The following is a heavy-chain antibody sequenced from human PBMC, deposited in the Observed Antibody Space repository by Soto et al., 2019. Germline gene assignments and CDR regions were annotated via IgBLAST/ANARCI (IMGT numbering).Heavy chain of an antibody. D-gene: IGHD2-21*02. J-gene: IGHJ5*02. CDR2: IYHSGST. Sequence: PSETLSLTCAVSGGSISSGGYSWSWIRQPPGKGLEWIGYIYHSGSTYYNPSLKSRVTISVDRSKNQFSLKLSSVTAADTAVYYCARGSTVVTNNWFDPWGQGTLVTVS. V-gene: IGHV4-30-2*01. CDR1: GGSISSGGYS. CDR3: ARGSTVVTNNWFDP.